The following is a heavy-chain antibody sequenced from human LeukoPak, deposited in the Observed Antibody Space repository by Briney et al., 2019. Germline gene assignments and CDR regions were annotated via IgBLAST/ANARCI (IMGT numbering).Heavy chain of an antibody. CDR2: IKQDGSEK. D-gene: IGHD5-18*01. Sequence: PGGSLRLSCAASGFTFSSYWMSWVRQAPGKGLEWVANIKQDGSEKYYVDSVRGRFTISRDNAKNSLYLQMNSLRAEDTAVYYCARTPDTAMENYFDYWGQGTLVTVSS. CDR1: GFTFSSYW. V-gene: IGHV3-7*02. CDR3: ARTPDTAMENYFDY. J-gene: IGHJ4*02.